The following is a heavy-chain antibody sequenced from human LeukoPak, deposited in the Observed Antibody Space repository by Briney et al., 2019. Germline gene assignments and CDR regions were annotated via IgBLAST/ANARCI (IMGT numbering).Heavy chain of an antibody. CDR2: IYHSGST. J-gene: IGHJ4*02. CDR3: ARVEMATITHIDY. CDR1: GGSISSGGYY. D-gene: IGHD5-24*01. V-gene: IGHV4-30-2*01. Sequence: NPSETLSLTCTVSGGSISSGGYYWSWIRQPPGKGLEWIGYIYHSGSTYYNPSLKSRVTISVDRSKNQFSLKLSSVTAADTAVYYCARVEMATITHIDYWGQGTLVTVSS.